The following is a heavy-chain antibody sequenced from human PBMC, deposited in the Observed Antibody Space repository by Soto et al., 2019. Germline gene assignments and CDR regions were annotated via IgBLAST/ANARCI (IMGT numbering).Heavy chain of an antibody. Sequence: EVQLVESGGGLVKPGGSLRLSCTASGFPFTDAWMNWVRQAPGKGLEWVGRIKSKADGGTTEFATLLRGRINIRRDYSKDTLDLQMFSLKTEDTAMYYWATGPPYYYDSSGYYYNPYGVDVWGQGTTVIVSS. CDR3: ATGPPYYYDSSGYYYNPYGVDV. CDR1: GFPFTDAW. CDR2: IKSKADGGTT. J-gene: IGHJ6*02. V-gene: IGHV3-15*01. D-gene: IGHD3-22*01.